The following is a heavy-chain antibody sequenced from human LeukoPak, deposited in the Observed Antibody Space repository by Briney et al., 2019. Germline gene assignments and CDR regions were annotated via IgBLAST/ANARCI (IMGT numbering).Heavy chain of an antibody. CDR1: GFTFSSYS. D-gene: IGHD3-10*01. Sequence: GGSLRLSCAASGFTFSSYSMNWVRQAPGKGLEWVSSISSSSSYIYYADSVKGRFTISRDNAKNSLYLQMDSLRAEDTAVYYCARTNEWFGEFLDAFDIWGQGTMVTVSS. V-gene: IGHV3-21*01. CDR3: ARTNEWFGEFLDAFDI. J-gene: IGHJ3*02. CDR2: ISSSSSYI.